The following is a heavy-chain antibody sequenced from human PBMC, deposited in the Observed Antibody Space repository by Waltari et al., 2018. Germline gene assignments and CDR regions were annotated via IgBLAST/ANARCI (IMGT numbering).Heavy chain of an antibody. J-gene: IGHJ6*02. D-gene: IGHD3-3*01. CDR1: GYSFTSYW. V-gene: IGHV5-51*01. Sequence: EVQLVQSGAEVKKPGESLKISCKGSGYSFTSYWIGWVRQMPGKGLEWMGIIYPGEPDTRCSPSFQGQVTISADKSISTAYLQWSSLKASDTAMYYCARTTLTIFGVVYSTILPPYGMDVWGQGTTVTVSS. CDR2: IYPGEPDT. CDR3: ARTTLTIFGVVYSTILPPYGMDV.